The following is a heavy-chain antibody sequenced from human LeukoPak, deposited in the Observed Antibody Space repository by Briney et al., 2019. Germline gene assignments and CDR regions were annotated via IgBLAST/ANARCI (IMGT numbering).Heavy chain of an antibody. J-gene: IGHJ6*03. D-gene: IGHD2-21*02. CDR2: IYYSGST. Sequence: SETLSLTCTVSGGSISSSSYYWGWIGQPPGKGLEWIGSIYYSGSTYYNPSLRSRVTISVYTSKNKFSLKLSSVNAADTAVYYCATTIVVGTKYYYYYMDVWGKGTTVTVSS. V-gene: IGHV4-39*07. CDR1: GGSISSSSYY. CDR3: ATTIVVGTKYYYYYMDV.